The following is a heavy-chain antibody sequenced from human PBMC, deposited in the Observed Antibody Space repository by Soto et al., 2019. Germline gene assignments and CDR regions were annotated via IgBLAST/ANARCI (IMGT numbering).Heavy chain of an antibody. Sequence: SETLSRTCAVYGGSFSGYYWSWILQPPWKGLEWIGEINHSGSTNYNPSLKSRVTISVDTSKNQFSLKLSSVTAADTAVYYCARDPRPGDYDILTGYSYYYYYGMDVWGQGTTVTVSS. J-gene: IGHJ6*02. V-gene: IGHV4-34*01. CDR1: GGSFSGYY. CDR2: INHSGST. CDR3: ARDPRPGDYDILTGYSYYYYYGMDV. D-gene: IGHD3-9*01.